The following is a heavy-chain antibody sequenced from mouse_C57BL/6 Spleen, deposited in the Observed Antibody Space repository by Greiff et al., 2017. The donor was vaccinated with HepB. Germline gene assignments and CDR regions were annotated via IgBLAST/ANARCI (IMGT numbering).Heavy chain of an antibody. J-gene: IGHJ4*01. CDR2: ISSGGSYT. CDR3: ARPLSTTVDAMDY. D-gene: IGHD1-1*01. V-gene: IGHV5-6*01. CDR1: GFTFSSYG. Sequence: EVQGVESGGDLVKPGGSLKLSCAASGFTFSSYGMSWVRQTPDKRLEWVATISSGGSYTYYPDSVKGRFTISRDNAKNTLYLQMSSLKSEDTAMYYCARPLSTTVDAMDYWGQGTSVTVSS.